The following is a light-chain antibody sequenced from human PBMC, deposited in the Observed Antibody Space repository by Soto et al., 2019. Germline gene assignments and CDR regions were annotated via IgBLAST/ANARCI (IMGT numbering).Light chain of an antibody. CDR2: GAS. CDR1: QSVRSN. J-gene: IGKJ1*01. CDR3: QQYSNWPPGT. V-gene: IGKV3-15*01. Sequence: EIVLTQSPVTLSVSPGERATLSCRASQSVRSNLAWYQQKPGQAPRLLIYGASTRATGIPARFSGSGSGTEFTLTISSLQSEDFAVYYCQQYSNWPPGTFGQGTKVDIK.